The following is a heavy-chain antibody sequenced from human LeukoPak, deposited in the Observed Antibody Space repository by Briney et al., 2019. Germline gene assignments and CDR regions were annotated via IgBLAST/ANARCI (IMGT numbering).Heavy chain of an antibody. D-gene: IGHD6-19*01. V-gene: IGHV3-33*01. CDR2: IWYDGRNK. CDR3: ARDRSGIAVGPLDY. J-gene: IGHJ4*02. Sequence: GRSLRLSCAASGFTFSSYGMHWVRQAPGKGLEWVAVIWYDGRNKYYADSVKGRFTISRDNSKNTLYLQMNSLRAEDTAVYYCARDRSGIAVGPLDYWGQGTLVTVSS. CDR1: GFTFSSYG.